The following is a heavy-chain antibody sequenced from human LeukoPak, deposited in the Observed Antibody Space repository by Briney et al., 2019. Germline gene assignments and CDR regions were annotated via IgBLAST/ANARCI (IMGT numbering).Heavy chain of an antibody. V-gene: IGHV3-23*01. Sequence: GGSLRLSCAASGFTFSSYAMGWVRQAPGKGLEWVSSISGNGGRTYYADSVKGRFTISRDNSKNTLYLQMNSLRAEDTALYFCAKDVVGATFDYWGQGTLVTVSS. CDR3: AKDVVGATFDY. CDR2: ISGNGGRT. J-gene: IGHJ4*02. D-gene: IGHD1-26*01. CDR1: GFTFSSYA.